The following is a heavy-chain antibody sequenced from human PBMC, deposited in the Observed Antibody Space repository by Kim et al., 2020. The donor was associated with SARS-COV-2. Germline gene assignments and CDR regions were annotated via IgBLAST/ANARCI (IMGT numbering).Heavy chain of an antibody. V-gene: IGHV1-18*01. Sequence: ASVKVSCKASGYTFTSYGISWVRQAPGQGLEWMGWISAYNGNTNYAQKLQGRVTMTTDTSTSTAYMELRSLRSDDTAVYYCAREADNRPAYYYYYYGMDVWGQGTTVTVSS. D-gene: IGHD1-1*01. J-gene: IGHJ6*02. CDR1: GYTFTSYG. CDR3: AREADNRPAYYYYYYGMDV. CDR2: ISAYNGNT.